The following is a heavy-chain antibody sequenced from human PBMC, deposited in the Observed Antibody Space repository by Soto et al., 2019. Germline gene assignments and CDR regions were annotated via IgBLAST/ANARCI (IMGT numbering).Heavy chain of an antibody. Sequence: VQLVESGGGVVQPGRSLRLSCAASGFTFSSYGMHWVRQAPGKGLEWVAVIWYDGSNKYYADSVKGRFTISRDNSKNTLYLQMNSLRAEDTAVYYCARVPSVVAAIDYWGQGTLVTVSS. D-gene: IGHD2-15*01. V-gene: IGHV3-33*01. CDR2: IWYDGSNK. CDR3: ARVPSVVAAIDY. J-gene: IGHJ4*02. CDR1: GFTFSSYG.